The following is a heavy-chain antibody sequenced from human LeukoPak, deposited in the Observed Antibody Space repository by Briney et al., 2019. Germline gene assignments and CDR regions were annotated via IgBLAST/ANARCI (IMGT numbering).Heavy chain of an antibody. CDR1: GFTFSSYS. J-gene: IGHJ6*02. Sequence: GGSLRLSCAASGFTFSSYSMNWVRQAPGKGLEWVSAISGSGGSTYYADSVKGRFTISRDNSKNTLYLQMNSLRAEDTAVYYCAKDLHYDSSGYPYYYYYGMDVWGQGTTVTVSS. CDR3: AKDLHYDSSGYPYYYYYGMDV. V-gene: IGHV3-23*01. CDR2: ISGSGGST. D-gene: IGHD3-22*01.